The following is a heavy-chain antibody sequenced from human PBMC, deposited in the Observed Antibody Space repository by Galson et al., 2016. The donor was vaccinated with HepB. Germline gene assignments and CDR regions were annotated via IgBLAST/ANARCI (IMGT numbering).Heavy chain of an antibody. J-gene: IGHJ4*02. CDR3: ARVRCISPTCHDFDC. V-gene: IGHV3-53*01. CDR2: IYSGGKT. Sequence: SLRLSCAGSGFIVSGNYMSWVRQAPGKGLEWVSVIYSGGKTYFADSVKGRFSISRDNAKNTLFLHMNSLRAEDTAVYYCARVRCISPTCHDFDCWGQGTLVTVSS. D-gene: IGHD2-2*01. CDR1: GFIVSGNY.